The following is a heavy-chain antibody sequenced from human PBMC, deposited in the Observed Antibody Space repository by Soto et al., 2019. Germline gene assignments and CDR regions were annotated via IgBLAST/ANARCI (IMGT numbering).Heavy chain of an antibody. CDR3: ARGRYGDY. Sequence: QVHLVQSGAEVKKPGASVKVSCTASGYTFTSYGITWVRQAPGQGLEWMGWISAPNGNTDYAQKLQGRVSVTRDTSTSTAYMELRSLRADDTAVYYCARGRYGDYWGQGARVTVSS. CDR1: GYTFTSYG. V-gene: IGHV1-18*01. CDR2: ISAPNGNT. D-gene: IGHD1-1*01. J-gene: IGHJ4*02.